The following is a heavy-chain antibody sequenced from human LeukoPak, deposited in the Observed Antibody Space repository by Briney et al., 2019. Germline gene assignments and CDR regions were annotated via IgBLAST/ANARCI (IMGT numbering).Heavy chain of an antibody. Sequence: GGSLRLSCVTSGFTFSTYTMNWVRQAPGKGLEWVSSIGTSSTSIYYADSVRGRFTISRDNARSSLYLQMNSLRAEDTAVYYFVRIPNSPPFPNWADTWGHGNLVT. CDR3: VRIPNSPPFPNWADT. CDR2: IGTSSTSI. CDR1: GFTFSTYT. V-gene: IGHV3-21*01. J-gene: IGHJ5*01. D-gene: IGHD2/OR15-2a*01.